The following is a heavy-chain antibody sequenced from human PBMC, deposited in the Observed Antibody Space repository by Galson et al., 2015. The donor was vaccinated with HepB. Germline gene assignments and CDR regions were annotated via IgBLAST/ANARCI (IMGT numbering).Heavy chain of an antibody. CDR3: ARGAYPSTVHMIEY. V-gene: IGHV3-21*01. D-gene: IGHD1-1*01. CDR2: NSSDSVYM. J-gene: IGHJ4*02. CDR1: GFTFSAYS. Sequence: SLRLSCAASGFTFSAYSMNWVRQAPGKGLEWVSSNSSDSVYMFYGDSVKARFTISRDNAKKSLYLQIDSLRAEDTAVYFCARGAYPSTVHMIEYWGQGTLVTVSS.